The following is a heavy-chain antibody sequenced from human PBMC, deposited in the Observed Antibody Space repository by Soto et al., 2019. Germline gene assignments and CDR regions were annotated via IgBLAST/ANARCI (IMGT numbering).Heavy chain of an antibody. V-gene: IGHV3-21*01. CDR2: ISSSSSYI. CDR3: AREGAESYYYDSSGSHNWFDP. CDR1: GFTFSSYS. D-gene: IGHD3-22*01. J-gene: IGHJ5*02. Sequence: PGGSLRLSCAASGFTFSSYSMNWVRQAPGKGLEWVSSISSSSSYIYYADSVKGRFTISRDNAKNSLYLQMNSLRAEDTAVYYCAREGAESYYYDSSGSHNWFDPWGQGTLVTVSS.